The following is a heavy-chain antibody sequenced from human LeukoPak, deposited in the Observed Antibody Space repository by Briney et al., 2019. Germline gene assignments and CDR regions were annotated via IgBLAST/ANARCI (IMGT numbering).Heavy chain of an antibody. D-gene: IGHD2-8*01. CDR2: ISLSGLT. J-gene: IGHJ4*02. Sequence: SETLPLTCGVSGGSITTTNFWSWVRQAPGQGLEWIGEISLSGLTNYNSSLSSRVTISLDRAKNHLSLNLRSVTAADTAIYYCTRENGAFSPFGFWGQGTVVTVSS. CDR1: GGSITTTNF. V-gene: IGHV4-4*02. CDR3: TRENGAFSPFGF.